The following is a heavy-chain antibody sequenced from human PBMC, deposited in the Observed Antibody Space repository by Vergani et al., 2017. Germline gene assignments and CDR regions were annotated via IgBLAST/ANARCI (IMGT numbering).Heavy chain of an antibody. D-gene: IGHD2-15*01. CDR3: ASRVSAGGGLDT. CDR2: ITSTGATI. CDR1: GFSFPGYA. V-gene: IGHV3-23*01. Sequence: EVQLLESGGGLVQPGGSLRLSCEASGFSFPGYAMSWVRQAPGKGLEWVSSITSTGATINYADSVKGRFTISRDNAKKFLYLQMNNLRAEDTALYYCASRVSAGGGLDTWGQGTLVTVS. J-gene: IGHJ5*02.